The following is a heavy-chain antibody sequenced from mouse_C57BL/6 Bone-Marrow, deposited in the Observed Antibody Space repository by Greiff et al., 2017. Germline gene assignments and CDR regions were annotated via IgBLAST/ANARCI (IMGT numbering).Heavy chain of an antibody. J-gene: IGHJ1*03. CDR2: INPSIGYT. V-gene: IGHV1-7*01. D-gene: IGHD2-1*01. CDR3: ARLGSTMVTTWYVDV. CDR1: GYTFTSYW. Sequence: QVQLQQSGAELAKPGASVTLSCKASGYTFTSYWMHWVNQRPGQGLEWIGYINPSIGYTKYNQKFKDKATLTADKSSSTAYMQLSSLTYEDSAVYYCARLGSTMVTTWYVDVWGTGTTVTVSS.